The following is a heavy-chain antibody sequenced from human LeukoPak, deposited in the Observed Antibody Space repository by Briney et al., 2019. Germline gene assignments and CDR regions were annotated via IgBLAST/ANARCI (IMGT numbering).Heavy chain of an antibody. V-gene: IGHV3-23*01. Sequence: GWSLRLSCAASGFTFSSYAMSWVRQAPGKGLEWVSAISGSGGSTYYADSVKGRFTISRDNSKNTLYLQMNSLRAEDTAVYYCAKDLKPYVLLWFGESWGQGTLVTVSS. J-gene: IGHJ5*02. CDR3: AKDLKPYVLLWFGES. CDR1: GFTFSSYA. D-gene: IGHD3-10*01. CDR2: ISGSGGST.